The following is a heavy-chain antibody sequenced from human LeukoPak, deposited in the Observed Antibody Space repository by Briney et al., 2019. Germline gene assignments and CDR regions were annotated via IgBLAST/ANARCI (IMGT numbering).Heavy chain of an antibody. CDR1: AFTFRSYG. J-gene: IGHJ4*02. CDR3: AKDRHPARTDGYYYDY. CDR2: ISYDANIK. V-gene: IGHV3-30*18. Sequence: GGSLRLSCAASAFTFRSYGMHWVRQAPGKGLEWVSVISYDANIKNYADSVKGRFTISRDNCKNTLYLQMHSLRGEDTAVYYCAKDRHPARTDGYYYDYWGQGTPVTVSS. D-gene: IGHD3-3*01.